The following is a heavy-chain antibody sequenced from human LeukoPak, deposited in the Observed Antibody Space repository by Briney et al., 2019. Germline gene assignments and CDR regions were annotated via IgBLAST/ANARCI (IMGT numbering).Heavy chain of an antibody. V-gene: IGHV1-18*01. J-gene: IGHJ4*02. CDR1: GYTISSYG. Sequence: ASVKVSCKASGYTISSYGITWVRQAPGQGLEWMGWISAYGGNTNYAQKFQGRVTMTMDTSTSTAYMELRSLTSDNTAVYYCAMGGSYYHFDYWGQGTLVTVSS. CDR3: AMGGSYYHFDY. D-gene: IGHD1-26*01. CDR2: ISAYGGNT.